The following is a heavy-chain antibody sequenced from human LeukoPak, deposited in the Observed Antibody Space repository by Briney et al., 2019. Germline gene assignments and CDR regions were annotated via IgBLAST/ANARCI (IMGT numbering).Heavy chain of an antibody. CDR3: ARGGMGIQLWPFDY. V-gene: IGHV1-46*02. D-gene: IGHD1-1*01. Sequence: ASVTVSCKASGYTFNSYYIHWLRQAPGQGLEWMGIINPSSGSTTYAQKFQGRVTMTRETCTSAVNVELSGLRSEDTAVYYCARGGMGIQLWPFDYWGQGTLVTVSS. CDR2: INPSSGST. CDR1: GYTFNSYY. J-gene: IGHJ4*02.